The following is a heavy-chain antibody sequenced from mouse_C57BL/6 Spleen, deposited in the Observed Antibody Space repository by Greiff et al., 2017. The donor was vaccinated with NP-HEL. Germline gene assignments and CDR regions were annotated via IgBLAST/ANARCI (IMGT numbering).Heavy chain of an antibody. CDR2: IYPSDSET. Sequence: QVQLQQSGAELVRPGSSVKLSCKASGYTFTSYWMDWVKQRPGQGLEWIGNIYPSDSETHYNQKYKDKATLTVDKSSSTAYMQLSSLTSEDSAVYYCARDTDYAMYYWGQGTSVTVSS. CDR3: ARDTDYAMYY. J-gene: IGHJ4*01. CDR1: GYTFTSYW. D-gene: IGHD1-1*01. V-gene: IGHV1-61*01.